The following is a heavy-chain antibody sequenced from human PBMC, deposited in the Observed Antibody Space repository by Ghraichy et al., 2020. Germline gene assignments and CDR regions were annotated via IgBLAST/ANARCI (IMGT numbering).Heavy chain of an antibody. J-gene: IGHJ4*02. Sequence: GGSLRLSCAASGFSFRSYSMHWVRQAPGKGLEWVAVMSYDETNKYYADSVKGRFTVSRDNSKNTLYLQVNSLRAEDTAVYFCARDRVAPGIGEIDYWGQGTLVTVS. CDR3: ARDRVAPGIGEIDY. CDR1: GFSFRSYS. V-gene: IGHV3-30*04. D-gene: IGHD6-13*01. CDR2: MSYDETNK.